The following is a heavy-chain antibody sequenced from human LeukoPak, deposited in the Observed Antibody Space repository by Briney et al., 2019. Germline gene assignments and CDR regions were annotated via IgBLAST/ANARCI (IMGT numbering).Heavy chain of an antibody. CDR2: INHSGST. V-gene: IGHV4-34*01. CDR3: AGYSGYDYYYYGMDV. CDR1: GGSFSGYY. Sequence: SETLSLTCAVYGGSFSGYYWSWIRQPPGKGLEWIGEINHSGSTNYNPSLKSRVTISVDTSKNQFSLKLSSVTAADTAVYYCAGYSGYDYYYYGMDVWGQGTTVTVSS. D-gene: IGHD5-12*01. J-gene: IGHJ6*02.